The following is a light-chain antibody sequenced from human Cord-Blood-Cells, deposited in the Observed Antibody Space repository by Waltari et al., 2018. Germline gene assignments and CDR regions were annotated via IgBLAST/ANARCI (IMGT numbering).Light chain of an antibody. CDR1: SSDVGGYNY. CDR3: SSYTSSSTLV. Sequence: QSVLTQPASVSGSPGQPITISCTGTSSDVGGYNYASWYQQHPGKAPKLMIYDVSSRPSGVSNRFSASKSGNTASLTISGLQAEDEADYYCSSYTSSSTLVFGTGTKVTVL. J-gene: IGLJ1*01. CDR2: DVS. V-gene: IGLV2-14*03.